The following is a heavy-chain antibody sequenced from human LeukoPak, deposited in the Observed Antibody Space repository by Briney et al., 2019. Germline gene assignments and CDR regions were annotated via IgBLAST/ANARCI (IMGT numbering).Heavy chain of an antibody. D-gene: IGHD5-12*01. V-gene: IGHV1-24*01. CDR2: FDPEDGET. CDR1: GYTLTELS. CDR3: GTEKHVDIVATGEAFDI. Sequence: ASVKVSCKVSGYTLTELSMHWVRQAPGKGLEWMGGFDPEDGETIYAQKFQGRVTMTEDTSTDTAYMELSSLRSEDTAVYYCGTEKHVDIVATGEAFDIWGQGTMVTVSS. J-gene: IGHJ3*02.